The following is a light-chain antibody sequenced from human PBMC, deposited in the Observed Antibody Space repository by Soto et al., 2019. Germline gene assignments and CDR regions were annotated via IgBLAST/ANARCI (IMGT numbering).Light chain of an antibody. V-gene: IGLV2-14*01. CDR2: DVN. Sequence: QSALTQPASVSGSPGQSITISCTGTSSDVGGYKFVSWYQQHPGKAPKFLIYDVNVRPSWVSDRFSGSKSGNTASLTISGRQAEGEVVYYCCSYTSGSLYVFGTGTKLT. CDR1: SSDVGGYKF. J-gene: IGLJ1*01. CDR3: CSYTSGSLYV.